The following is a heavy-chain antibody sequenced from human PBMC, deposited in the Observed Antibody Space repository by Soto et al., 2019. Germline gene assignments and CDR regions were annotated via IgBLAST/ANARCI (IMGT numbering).Heavy chain of an antibody. Sequence: GGSLRLSCAASGFTFSSYSMNWVRQAPGKGLEWVSYISSSSSTIYYADSVKGRFTISRDNAKNSLYLQMNSLRAEDMAVYYCARIYRIFVVVENYMDVWGKGTTVTVSS. D-gene: IGHD3-3*01. V-gene: IGHV3-48*01. CDR1: GFTFSSYS. CDR3: ARIYRIFVVVENYMDV. J-gene: IGHJ6*03. CDR2: ISSSSSTI.